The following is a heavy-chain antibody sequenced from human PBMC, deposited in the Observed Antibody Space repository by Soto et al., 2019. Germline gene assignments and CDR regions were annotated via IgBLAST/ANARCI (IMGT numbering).Heavy chain of an antibody. CDR1: GFPFSRYA. Sequence: PGGSLGLSCAASGFPFSRYAMSGVRKAPGKGLEWVSAISGSGGSTYYADSVKGRFTISRDNSKNTLYLQMNSLRAEDTAVYYCAKPIRTTVSLDPWGQGTLVTVSS. J-gene: IGHJ5*02. CDR2: ISGSGGST. V-gene: IGHV3-23*01. D-gene: IGHD4-4*01. CDR3: AKPIRTTVSLDP.